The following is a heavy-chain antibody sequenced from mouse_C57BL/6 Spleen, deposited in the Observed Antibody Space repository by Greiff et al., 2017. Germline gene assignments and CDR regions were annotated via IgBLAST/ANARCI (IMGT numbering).Heavy chain of an antibody. CDR1: GYTFTSYW. CDR2: IYPGSGST. CDR3: ARGINYYGSSYWYFEV. D-gene: IGHD1-1*01. V-gene: IGHV1-55*01. J-gene: IGHJ1*03. Sequence: QVQLQQPGAELVKPGASVKMSCKASGYTFTSYWITWVKQRPGQGLEWIGDIYPGSGSTNYNEKFKSKATLTVDTSSSTAYMQLSSLTSEDSAVYYCARGINYYGSSYWYFEVWGTGTTVTVSS.